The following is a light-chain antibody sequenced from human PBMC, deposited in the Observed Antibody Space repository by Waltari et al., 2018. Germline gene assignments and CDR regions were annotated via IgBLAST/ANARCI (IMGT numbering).Light chain of an antibody. CDR1: SSDVGGYNY. CDR3: CSYAGSYTFV. J-gene: IGLJ2*01. CDR2: DVN. V-gene: IGLV2-11*01. Sequence: QSALTQPRSVSGSPGQSVTISCTGTSSDVGGYNYVSWYQQHPGKAPKFMIYDVNKRASGVPGRFSGSKAGNTAALTISEHQAEDEADYYCCSYAGSYTFVFGGGTKLTVL.